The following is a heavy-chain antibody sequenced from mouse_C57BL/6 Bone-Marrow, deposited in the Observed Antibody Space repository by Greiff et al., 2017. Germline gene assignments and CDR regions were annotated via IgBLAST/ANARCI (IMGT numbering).Heavy chain of an antibody. CDR1: GYTFTDYE. V-gene: IGHV1-15*01. CDR2: IDPETGGT. CDR3: TRGYDGSTYNFDY. Sequence: VQLPASGAELVRPGASVTLSCKASGYTFTDYEMPWVKQTPVHGLEWIGAIDPETGGTAYNQKFKGKAILTEDKSSSTAYMERRSLTSEGSAVYYCTRGYDGSTYNFDYWGQGTALTVTS. D-gene: IGHD2-3*01. J-gene: IGHJ2*01.